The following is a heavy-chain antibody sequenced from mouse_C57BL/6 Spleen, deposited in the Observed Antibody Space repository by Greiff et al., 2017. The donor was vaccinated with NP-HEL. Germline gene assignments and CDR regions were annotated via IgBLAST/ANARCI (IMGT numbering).Heavy chain of an antibody. J-gene: IGHJ3*01. CDR1: GFTFSSYG. D-gene: IGHD2-1*01. Sequence: EVKLVESGGDLVKPGGSLKLSCAASGFTFSSYGMSWVRQTPDKRLEWVATISSGGSYTYYPDSVKGRFTISRDNAKNTLYLQMGSLKSEDTAMYYCAIYPFAYWGQGTLVTVSA. CDR2: ISSGGSYT. V-gene: IGHV5-6*01. CDR3: AIYPFAY.